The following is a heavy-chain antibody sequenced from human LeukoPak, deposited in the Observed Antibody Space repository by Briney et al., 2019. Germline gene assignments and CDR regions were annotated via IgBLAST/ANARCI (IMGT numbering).Heavy chain of an antibody. V-gene: IGHV1-69*13. D-gene: IGHD5-12*01. Sequence: GASVNVSCKASGGTFSSYAISWVRQAPGQGLEWMGGIIPIFGTANYAQKFQGRVTITADESTSTAYMELSSLRSEDTAVYYCARDRTYEDRWWFDPWGQGTLVTVSS. J-gene: IGHJ5*02. CDR1: GGTFSSYA. CDR3: ARDRTYEDRWWFDP. CDR2: IIPIFGTA.